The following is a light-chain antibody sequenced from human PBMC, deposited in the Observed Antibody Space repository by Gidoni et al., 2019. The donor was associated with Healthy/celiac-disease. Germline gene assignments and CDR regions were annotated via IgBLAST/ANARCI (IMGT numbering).Light chain of an antibody. CDR1: QSVSNY. CDR2: GAS. Sequence: EIVMTQSPATLSVSPGERATLSCRASQSVSNYLAWYQQKPGQAPRLLIYGASTRATGIPARFSGSGSGTEFTLTINSLQSEDFAVHYCQQYNNWPAWTFGQGTKVEIK. J-gene: IGKJ1*01. V-gene: IGKV3-15*01. CDR3: QQYNNWPAWT.